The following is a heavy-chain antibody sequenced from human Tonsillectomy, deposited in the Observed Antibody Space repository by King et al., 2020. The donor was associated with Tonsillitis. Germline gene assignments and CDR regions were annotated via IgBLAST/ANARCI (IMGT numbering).Heavy chain of an antibody. CDR1: GFAFSSFW. Sequence: VQLVESGGGLVQPGGSLRLSCAASGFAFSSFWMHWVRQPPGKGLVWVSRLNEDGSTTDYADSVKGRFTISRDNAKNTLYLHMNSLRAEDTAVYFCRRDLGGRWSIWGQGTLVTVSS. CDR2: LNEDGSTT. CDR3: RRDLGGRWSI. J-gene: IGHJ4*02. V-gene: IGHV3-74*01. D-gene: IGHD2-15*01.